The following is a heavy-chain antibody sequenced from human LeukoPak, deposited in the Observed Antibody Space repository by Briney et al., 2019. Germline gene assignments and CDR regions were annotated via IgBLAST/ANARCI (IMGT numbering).Heavy chain of an antibody. J-gene: IGHJ2*01. CDR2: ISSSGSTI. Sequence: PGGSLRLSCAASGFTFSSYEMNWVRQAPGKGLEWVSYISSSGSTIYYADSVKGRFTISRDNAKNSLYLQMNSLRAEDTAVYYCARQYWYFDLWGRGTLVTVSS. CDR3: ARQYWYFDL. CDR1: GFTFSSYE. V-gene: IGHV3-48*03.